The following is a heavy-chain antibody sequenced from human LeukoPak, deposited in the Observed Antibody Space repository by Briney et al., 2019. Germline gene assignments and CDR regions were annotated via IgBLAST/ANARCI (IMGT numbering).Heavy chain of an antibody. V-gene: IGHV3-48*03. CDR2: ISSSGSII. CDR3: GGSLSSNYYYRDV. J-gene: IGHJ6*03. CDR1: GFRFSSYE. Sequence: GGSLRLSCAASGFRFSSYEMNWVRQAPGKGLEWVSHISSSGSIIFYADSVKGRFTISRDNAKNSLYLQMNSLRAEDTSVYYCGGSLSSNYYYRDVGGKGPTVTVSS.